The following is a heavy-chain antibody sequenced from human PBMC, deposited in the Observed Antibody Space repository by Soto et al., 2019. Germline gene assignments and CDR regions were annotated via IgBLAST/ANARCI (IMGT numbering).Heavy chain of an antibody. V-gene: IGHV3-30*18. CDR2: ISYDGSNK. Sequence: QPGGSLRLSCAASGFTFSSYGMHWVRQAPGKGLEWVAVISYDGSNKYYADSVKGRFTISRDNSKNTLYLQMNSLRAEDTAVYYCAKVNGYNSIDYWGQGTLVTVSS. J-gene: IGHJ4*02. CDR1: GFTFSSYG. D-gene: IGHD5-12*01. CDR3: AKVNGYNSIDY.